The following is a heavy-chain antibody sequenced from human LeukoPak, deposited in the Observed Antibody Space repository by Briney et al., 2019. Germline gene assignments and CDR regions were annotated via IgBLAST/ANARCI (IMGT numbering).Heavy chain of an antibody. CDR2: INTNTGNP. CDR1: GYTFTSYA. CDR3: ARGPHRLVVVTAITEEDYYYYMDV. D-gene: IGHD2-21*02. Sequence: WASVKVSCKASGYTFTSYAMNWVRQAPGQGLEWMGWINTNTGNPTYARGFTGRFVFSLDTSVSTAYLQISSLKAEDTAVYYCARGPHRLVVVTAITEEDYYYYMDVWGKGTTVTVSS. J-gene: IGHJ6*03. V-gene: IGHV7-4-1*02.